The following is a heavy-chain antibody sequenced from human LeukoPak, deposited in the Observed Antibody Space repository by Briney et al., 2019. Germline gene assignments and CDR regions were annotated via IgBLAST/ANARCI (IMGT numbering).Heavy chain of an antibody. V-gene: IGHV1-18*01. Sequence: ASVKVSCKASGYTFTSYGISWVRQAPGQGLEWMGWISAYNGNTNYAQKLQGRVTMTTDTSTSTAYMELRSLSSDDTAVYYCASDVKGYSSSWRKTYGMDVWGQGTTVTVSS. D-gene: IGHD6-13*01. CDR2: ISAYNGNT. CDR1: GYTFTSYG. J-gene: IGHJ6*02. CDR3: ASDVKGYSSSWRKTYGMDV.